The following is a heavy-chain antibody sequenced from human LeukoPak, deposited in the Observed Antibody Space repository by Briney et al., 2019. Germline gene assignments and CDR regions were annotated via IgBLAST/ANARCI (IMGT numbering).Heavy chain of an antibody. J-gene: IGHJ4*01. CDR3: VKDSSAWYFYFDS. CDR1: GLAFNSYA. CDR2: ISGLGDKQ. V-gene: IGHV3-23*01. Sequence: GGSLRLSCAGSGLAFNSYALHWVRQAPGKGLEWVSGISGLGDKQYYADSVKGRFTISRDNSKNIVYLDMSSLRVEETGIYFCVKDSSAWYFYFDSWGQGTPVTVSS. D-gene: IGHD6-13*01.